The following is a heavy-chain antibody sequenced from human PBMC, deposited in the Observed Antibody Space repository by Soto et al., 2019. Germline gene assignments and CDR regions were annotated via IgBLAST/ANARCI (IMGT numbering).Heavy chain of an antibody. Sequence: ASVKVSCKASGYTSSDYYIHWVRQAPGQGLEWMGWINPNSGGTKYAPKFQGGVTMTRDTSITTAYMELSRLRSGDTAVYYCAREPETDQPEGVEFWGQGIPVTVSS. CDR1: GYTSSDYY. V-gene: IGHV1-2*02. D-gene: IGHD1-1*01. CDR3: AREPETDQPEGVEF. J-gene: IGHJ4*02. CDR2: INPNSGGT.